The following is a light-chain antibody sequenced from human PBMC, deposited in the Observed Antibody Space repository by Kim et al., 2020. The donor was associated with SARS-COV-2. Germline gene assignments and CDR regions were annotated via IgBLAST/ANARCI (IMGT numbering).Light chain of an antibody. CDR1: SNNVGNQG. J-gene: IGLJ2*01. Sequence: QTATLTRAGNSNNVGNQGASWLQQHQGHPPKLLSYRDNNRPSGISERLSASRSGNTASLTITGLQPEDEADYYCSAWDSGLDSVVFGGGTQLTVL. CDR3: SAWDSGLDSVV. V-gene: IGLV10-54*01. CDR2: RDN.